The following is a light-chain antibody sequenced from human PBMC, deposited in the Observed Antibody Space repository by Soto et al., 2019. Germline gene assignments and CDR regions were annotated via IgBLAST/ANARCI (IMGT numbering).Light chain of an antibody. CDR3: SSYTSSSTFYV. J-gene: IGLJ1*01. CDR2: EVS. Sequence: QSVLTQPASVSASPGQSITISCTGTSSDVGGYNYVSWYQQHPGKAPKLMIYEVSNRPSGVSNRFSGSKSDNTASLTISGLQAEDEADYYCSSYTSSSTFYVLGKGTKVTVL. CDR1: SSDVGGYNY. V-gene: IGLV2-14*01.